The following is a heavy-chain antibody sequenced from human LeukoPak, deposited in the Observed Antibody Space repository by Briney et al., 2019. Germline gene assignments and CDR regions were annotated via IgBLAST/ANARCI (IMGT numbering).Heavy chain of an antibody. CDR2: INNSGST. J-gene: IGHJ4*02. CDR1: GGSFSGYY. CDR3: ARYSGSYGN. V-gene: IGHV4-34*01. D-gene: IGHD1-26*01. Sequence: SETLSLTCAVYGGSFSGYYWSWIRQPPGKGLEWIGEINNSGSTNYNPSLKSRVTISVDTSKNQFSLKLSSVTAADTAVYYCARYSGSYGNWGQGTLVTVSS.